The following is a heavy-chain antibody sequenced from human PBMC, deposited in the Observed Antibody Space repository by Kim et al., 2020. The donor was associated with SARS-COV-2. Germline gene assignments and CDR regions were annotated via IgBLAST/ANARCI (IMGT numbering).Heavy chain of an antibody. CDR3: AKSAGMKQQLVRWSYYYGMDV. J-gene: IGHJ6*02. D-gene: IGHD6-13*01. CDR2: ISGSGGST. CDR1: GFTFSSYA. V-gene: IGHV3-23*01. Sequence: GGSLRLSCAASGFTFSSYAMSWVRQAPGKGLEWVSAISGSGGSTYYADSVKGRFTISRDNSKNTLYLQMNSLRAEDTAVYYCAKSAGMKQQLVRWSYYYGMDVWGQGTTVTVSS.